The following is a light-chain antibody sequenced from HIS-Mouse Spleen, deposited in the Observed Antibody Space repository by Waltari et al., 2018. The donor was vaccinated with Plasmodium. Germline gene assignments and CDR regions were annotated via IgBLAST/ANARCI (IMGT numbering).Light chain of an antibody. CDR3: GTWDSSLSAGV. Sequence: QSVLTQPPSVSASPGQKVPISCSGSRSNIGNNYVSWYQQLPGTAPKLLIYDNNKRPSGIPDRFSGSKSGTSATLGITGLQTGDEADYYCGTWDSSLSAGVFGGGTKLTVL. CDR2: DNN. J-gene: IGLJ3*02. CDR1: RSNIGNNY. V-gene: IGLV1-51*01.